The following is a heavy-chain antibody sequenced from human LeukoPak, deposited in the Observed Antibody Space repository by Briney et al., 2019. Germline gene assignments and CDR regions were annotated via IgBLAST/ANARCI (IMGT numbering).Heavy chain of an antibody. CDR2: ISSSSSNI. V-gene: IGHV3-48*02. Sequence: GASLRLSCADSGFTFSGYSMNWVRQAPGKGLEWVSYISSSSSNIFYADSVKGRFTISRDNAKNSLYLQMNSLRDEDTAVYYCARSRNYFDYWGQGTLVTVSS. CDR3: ARSRNYFDY. J-gene: IGHJ4*02. CDR1: GFTFSGYS. D-gene: IGHD1-1*01.